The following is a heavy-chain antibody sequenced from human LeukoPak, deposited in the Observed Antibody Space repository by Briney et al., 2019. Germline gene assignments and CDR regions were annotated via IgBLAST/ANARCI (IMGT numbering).Heavy chain of an antibody. Sequence: QASETLSLTCTVSGGSISSSSYYWGWLRQPPGKGLEWIGSIYYSGSTYYNPSLKSLVTISVDTSKNQFSLKLSSVTAADTAVYYCARHDSSGEWGQGTLVTVSS. V-gene: IGHV4-39*01. CDR3: ARHDSSGE. J-gene: IGHJ4*02. CDR2: IYYSGST. D-gene: IGHD3-22*01. CDR1: GGSISSSSYY.